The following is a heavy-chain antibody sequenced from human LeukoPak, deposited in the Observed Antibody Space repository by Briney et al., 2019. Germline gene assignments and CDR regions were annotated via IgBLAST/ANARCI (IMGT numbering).Heavy chain of an antibody. CDR1: GFTFSSYA. Sequence: PGGSLRLSCAASGFTFSSYAMSWVRQAPGKGLEWVSAISGSGGSTYYADSVKGRFTISRDNSKNTLYLQMNGLRAEDTAVYYCAKDFSRSQADIDDYWGQGTLVTVSS. CDR2: ISGSGGST. J-gene: IGHJ4*02. CDR3: AKDFSRSQADIDDY. D-gene: IGHD2-15*01. V-gene: IGHV3-23*01.